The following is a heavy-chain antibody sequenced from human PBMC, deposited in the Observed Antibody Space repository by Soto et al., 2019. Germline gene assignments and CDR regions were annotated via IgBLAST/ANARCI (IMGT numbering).Heavy chain of an antibody. V-gene: IGHV3-33*01. CDR2: IWYDGSNK. CDR3: ESGYSSSEFDY. J-gene: IGHJ4*02. CDR1: GFTFSSYG. Sequence: QVQLVESGGGVVQPGRSLRLSCAASGFTFSSYGMHWVRQAPGKGLEWVAVIWYDGSNKYYADSVKGRFTISRDNSKNTLYLQMNSLRAEDTAVYYCESGYSSSEFDYWGQGTLVTVSS. D-gene: IGHD6-6*01.